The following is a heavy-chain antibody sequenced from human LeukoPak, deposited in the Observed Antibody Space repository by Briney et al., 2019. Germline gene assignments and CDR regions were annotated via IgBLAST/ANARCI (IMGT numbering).Heavy chain of an antibody. Sequence: ASVKVSCKASGYTFTSYGISWVRQAPGQGLEWMGWISAYNGNTNYAQKLQGRVTMTTDTSTSTAYMGLRSLRSDDTAVYYCARGIVGGDIVATIYYFDYWGQGTLVTVSS. J-gene: IGHJ4*02. CDR1: GYTFTSYG. D-gene: IGHD5-12*01. CDR3: ARGIVGGDIVATIYYFDY. V-gene: IGHV1-18*04. CDR2: ISAYNGNT.